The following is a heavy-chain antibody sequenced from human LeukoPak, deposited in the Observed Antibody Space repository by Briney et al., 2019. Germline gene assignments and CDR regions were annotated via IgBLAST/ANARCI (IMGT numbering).Heavy chain of an antibody. CDR3: AKGGVAYRSLYFDF. CDR2: INNDGSRT. J-gene: IGHJ4*02. Sequence: GGSLRLSCAASGFTFSSYWMHWVRQAPGKGLVWVSRINNDGSRTTYADSVKGRFTISRDNAKNTLYLQMSSLRAEDTVVYYCAKGGVAYRSLYFDFWGQGTLVTVSS. CDR1: GFTFSSYW. V-gene: IGHV3-74*01. D-gene: IGHD2-8*02.